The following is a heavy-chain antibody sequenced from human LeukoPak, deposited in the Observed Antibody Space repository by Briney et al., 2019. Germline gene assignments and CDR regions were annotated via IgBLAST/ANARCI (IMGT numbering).Heavy chain of an antibody. CDR1: GVSISSNLW. D-gene: IGHD6-13*01. CDR3: ARDSIAAAGTKRFDY. CDR2: INHSGST. J-gene: IGHJ4*02. Sequence: SETLSLTCAVSGVSISSNLWWTWVRQPPGKGLEWIGEINHSGSTNYNPSLKSRVTISVDTSKNQFPLKLSSVTAADTAVYYCARDSIAAAGTKRFDYWGQGTLVTVSS. V-gene: IGHV4-4*02.